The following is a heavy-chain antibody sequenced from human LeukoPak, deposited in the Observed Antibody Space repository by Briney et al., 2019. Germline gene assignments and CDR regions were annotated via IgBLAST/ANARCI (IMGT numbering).Heavy chain of an antibody. Sequence: GGSLRLSCAASGFTFSTYSMNWVRQAPGKGLEWVSYISSSGSTIYYADSVKGRFTISRDNAKNSLYLQMNSLRAEDTAVYYCARLGVHRYYFDYWGQGTLVTVSS. CDR2: ISSSGSTI. V-gene: IGHV3-48*04. CDR3: ARLGVHRYYFDY. CDR1: GFTFSTYS. D-gene: IGHD3-16*01. J-gene: IGHJ4*02.